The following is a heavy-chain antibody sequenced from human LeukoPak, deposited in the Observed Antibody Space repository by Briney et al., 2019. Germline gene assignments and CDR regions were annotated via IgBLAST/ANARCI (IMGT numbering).Heavy chain of an antibody. J-gene: IGHJ4*02. V-gene: IGHV3-49*04. Sequence: GGSLRLSCTTSGFTFGDYAMTWVRQAPREGLEWGVFIRSEAYGGTTKYPASVKSRFTISRDDSKRIAYLQMSSLKAEDTAVYYCTKDQTPFYWGQGTLVTVSS. CDR1: GFTFGDYA. CDR3: TKDQTPFY. CDR2: IRSEAYGGTT.